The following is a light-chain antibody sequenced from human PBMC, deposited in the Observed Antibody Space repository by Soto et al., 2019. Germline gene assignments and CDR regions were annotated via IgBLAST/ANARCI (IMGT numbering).Light chain of an antibody. J-gene: IGLJ1*01. CDR3: TSYTTSSTLEV. Sequence: QSALTQPASVSGSPGQSITISCTGTSSDVGDYNYVSWYQQHPGKAPKLMIYEVSNRPSGVSNRFSGSKSGNTPSLTISGLQAEDEADYYCTSYTTSSTLEVFGTGTKATAL. V-gene: IGLV2-14*01. CDR1: SSDVGDYNY. CDR2: EVS.